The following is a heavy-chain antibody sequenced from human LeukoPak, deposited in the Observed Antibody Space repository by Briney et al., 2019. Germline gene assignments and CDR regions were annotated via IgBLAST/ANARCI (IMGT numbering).Heavy chain of an antibody. CDR2: IHTTGRT. CDR3: AREFDYEGVDP. J-gene: IGHJ5*02. CDR1: GGSISSYY. Sequence: SETLSLTCTVSGGSISSYYWSWIRQPAGKELEWIGRIHTTGRTNYNPSLKSRVYISVDTSKNQFSLELSSLTAADTAVYYCAREFDYEGVDPWGQGTLVTVSS. V-gene: IGHV4-4*07. D-gene: IGHD4-17*01.